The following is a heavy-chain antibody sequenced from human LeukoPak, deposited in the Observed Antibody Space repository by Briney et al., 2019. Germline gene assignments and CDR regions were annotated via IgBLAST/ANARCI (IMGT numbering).Heavy chain of an antibody. D-gene: IGHD6-13*01. Sequence: GAPVKVSCKASGYTFTGYYMHWVRQAPGQGLEWMGWINPNSGGTNYAQKFQGWVTMTRDTSISTAYMELSRLRSDDTAVYYCAREVAAAGTEAFDYWGQGTLVTVSS. V-gene: IGHV1-2*04. CDR2: INPNSGGT. J-gene: IGHJ4*02. CDR3: AREVAAAGTEAFDY. CDR1: GYTFTGYY.